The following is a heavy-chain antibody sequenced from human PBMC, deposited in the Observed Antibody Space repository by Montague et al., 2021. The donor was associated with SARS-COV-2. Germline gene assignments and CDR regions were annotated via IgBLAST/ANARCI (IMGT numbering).Heavy chain of an antibody. CDR2: INHNGST. CDR1: GGSFSGYY. J-gene: IGHJ6*02. CDR3: ARSTVTNSPFGFSNKLRSRYNGMDV. D-gene: IGHD4-17*01. V-gene: IGHV4-34*01. Sequence: SETLSLTCAVYGGSFSGYYLNWIRQPPGKGLEWIGEINHNGSTNXNPSLKGRVTIAVDTSKNQVSLKLTSVTAADTAVFYCARSTVTNSPFGFSNKLRSRYNGMDVWGQGTTVTVSS.